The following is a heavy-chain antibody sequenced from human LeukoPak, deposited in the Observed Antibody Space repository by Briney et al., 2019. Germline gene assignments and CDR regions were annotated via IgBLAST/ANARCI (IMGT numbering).Heavy chain of an antibody. Sequence: PGGSLRLSCAASGFTFSDYYMTWIRQAPGKGLEWVSYISGSGSTIYYADSVKGRFTISRDNAKNSLSLQMNSLRAEDTAVYYCARVIGSGSVPNWFDPWGQGTLVTVSS. J-gene: IGHJ5*02. V-gene: IGHV3-11*01. D-gene: IGHD3-22*01. CDR1: GFTFSDYY. CDR2: ISGSGSTI. CDR3: ARVIGSGSVPNWFDP.